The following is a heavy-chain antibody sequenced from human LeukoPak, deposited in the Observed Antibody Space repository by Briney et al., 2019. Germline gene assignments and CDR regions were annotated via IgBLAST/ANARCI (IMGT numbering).Heavy chain of an antibody. CDR2: IYYIGST. CDR3: ARGPDNWNSFFDY. J-gene: IGHJ4*02. V-gene: IGHV4-59*01. Sequence: SETLSLTCTVSAGSITNYHWSWIRQPPGKGLEWIAYIYYIGSTNYNPSLKSRVTISVDTSKNQFSLNLNSVTAADTAVYYCARGPDNWNSFFDYWGQGTLVTVSS. D-gene: IGHD1-7*01. CDR1: AGSITNYH.